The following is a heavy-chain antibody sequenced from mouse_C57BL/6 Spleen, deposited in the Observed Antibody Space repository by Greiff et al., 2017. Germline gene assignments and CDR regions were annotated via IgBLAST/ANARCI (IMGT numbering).Heavy chain of an antibody. CDR1: GYTFTSYW. Sequence: VQLQQPGAELVKPGASVKLSCKASGYTFTSYWMHWVKQRPGQGLEWIGMIPPNSGSTNYNAKFKSKATLTVDKSSSTAYMQLSSLTSEDSAVYYCATGDGDWYFDVWGTGTTVTVSS. CDR2: IPPNSGST. CDR3: ATGDGDWYFDV. V-gene: IGHV1-64*01. D-gene: IGHD3-3*01. J-gene: IGHJ1*03.